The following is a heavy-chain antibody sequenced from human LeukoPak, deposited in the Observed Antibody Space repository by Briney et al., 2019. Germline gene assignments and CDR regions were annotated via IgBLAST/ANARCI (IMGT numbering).Heavy chain of an antibody. J-gene: IGHJ4*02. CDR2: IKEDGSER. CDR1: AFIFSGHW. V-gene: IGHV3-7*03. CDR3: ARDFRYQDSSGYYSFDC. D-gene: IGHD3-22*01. Sequence: GGSLRLSCEGSAFIFSGHWMNWVRQTPGKGLEWVASIKEDGSERQYVDSVKGRFSISRDNTKGSLFLQLNSLRAEDTAVYYCARDFRYQDSSGYYSFDCWGQGTLVTVSS.